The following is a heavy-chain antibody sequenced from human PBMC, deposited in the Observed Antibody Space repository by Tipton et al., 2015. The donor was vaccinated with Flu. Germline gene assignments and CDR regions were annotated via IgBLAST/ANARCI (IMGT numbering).Heavy chain of an antibody. Sequence: SLRLSCAASGFTFSSYWMHWVRQAPGKGLVWVSRINSDGSSTSYADSVKGRFTISRDNAKNTLYLQMNSLRAEDTAVYYCARMGVAGAFDYWGQGTLVTVSS. D-gene: IGHD1-26*01. CDR1: GFTFSSYW. CDR3: ARMGVAGAFDY. CDR2: INSDGSST. J-gene: IGHJ4*02. V-gene: IGHV3-74*01.